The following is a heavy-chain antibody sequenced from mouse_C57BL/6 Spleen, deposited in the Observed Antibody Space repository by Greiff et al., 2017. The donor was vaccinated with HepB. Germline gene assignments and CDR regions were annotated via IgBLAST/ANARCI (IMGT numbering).Heavy chain of an antibody. CDR3: ARDDDYYKGAMDY. D-gene: IGHD2-12*01. J-gene: IGHJ4*01. CDR2: ISYDGSN. Sequence: EVKLMESGPGLVKPSQSLSLTCSVTGYSITSGYYWNWIRQFPGNKLEWMGYISYDGSNNYNPSLKNRISITRDTSKNQFFLKLNSVTTEDTATYYCARDDDYYKGAMDYWGQGTSVTVSS. CDR1: GYSITSGYY. V-gene: IGHV3-6*01.